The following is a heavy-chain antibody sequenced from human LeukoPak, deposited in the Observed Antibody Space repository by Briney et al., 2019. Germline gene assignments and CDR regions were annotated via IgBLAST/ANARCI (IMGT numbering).Heavy chain of an antibody. D-gene: IGHD3-22*01. V-gene: IGHV3-23*01. CDR3: AKGPTYYYDTSGYYIDY. CDR2: ISGSGIST. Sequence: GGSLRLSCAASGFTFSNYAMNWVRQAPGKGLEWVSGISGSGISTYYADFVKGRFTISRDNSNNAMYLQMNSLRAEDTAVYYYAKGPTYYYDTSGYYIDYWGQGTLVTVSS. CDR1: GFTFSNYA. J-gene: IGHJ4*02.